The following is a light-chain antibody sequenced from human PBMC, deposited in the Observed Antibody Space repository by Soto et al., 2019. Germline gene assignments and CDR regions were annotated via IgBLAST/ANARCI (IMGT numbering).Light chain of an antibody. CDR2: DDN. Sequence: SYELTQPPSVSVAPGQTARISCGGNNIGSKSVHWFQQKPGQAPVLVVYDDNDRPSGIPERFSGSNSGNTATLTISRVEAGDEADYYCQVWDSISDHFVFGTGTKVTGL. CDR1: NIGSKS. J-gene: IGLJ1*01. V-gene: IGLV3-21*02. CDR3: QVWDSISDHFV.